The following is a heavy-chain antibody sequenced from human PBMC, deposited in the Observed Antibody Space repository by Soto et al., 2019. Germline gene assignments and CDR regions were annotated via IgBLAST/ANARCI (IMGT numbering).Heavy chain of an antibody. CDR3: AKDGQYYDYIWGSRPYFDY. D-gene: IGHD3-16*01. CDR2: ISGSGGST. Sequence: GGSLRLSCAASGFTFSSYSMNWVRQAPGKGLEWVSAISGSGGSTYYADSVKGRFTISRDNSKNTLYLQMNSLRAEDTAVYYCAKDGQYYDYIWGSRPYFDYWGQGTLVTVSS. J-gene: IGHJ4*02. V-gene: IGHV3-23*01. CDR1: GFTFSSYS.